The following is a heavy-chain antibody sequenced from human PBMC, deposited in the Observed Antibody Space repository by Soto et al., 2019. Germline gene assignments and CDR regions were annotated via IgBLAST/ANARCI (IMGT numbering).Heavy chain of an antibody. J-gene: IGHJ4*02. V-gene: IGHV3-23*01. CDR2: ISGSGDST. CDR1: GFTFSSYA. Sequence: GGSLRLSCAASGFTFSSYAMSWARQAPGKGLEWVSAISGSGDSTYYADSVKGRFTVSRDTSKNTLYLQMDSLRAEDTALYYCAKSYSSNWYDYFDYWGQGTLVTVSS. CDR3: AKSYSSNWYDYFDY. D-gene: IGHD6-13*01.